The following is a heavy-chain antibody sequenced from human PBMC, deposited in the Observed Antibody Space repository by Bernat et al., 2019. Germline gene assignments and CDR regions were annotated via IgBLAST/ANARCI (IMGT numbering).Heavy chain of an antibody. D-gene: IGHD3-22*01. V-gene: IGHV4-30-4*01. CDR3: GRTDDSSGYPKRTFDY. Sequence: QVQLQESGPGLVKPSQTLSLTCTVSGGSISSGDYYWSWIRQPPGKGLEWIGYIYYSGSTYYNPSLKSRVTISVDKSKNQFSLKLSSVTAADTAVYYCGRTDDSSGYPKRTFDYWGQGTLVTVSS. CDR2: IYYSGST. CDR1: GGSISSGDYY. J-gene: IGHJ4*02.